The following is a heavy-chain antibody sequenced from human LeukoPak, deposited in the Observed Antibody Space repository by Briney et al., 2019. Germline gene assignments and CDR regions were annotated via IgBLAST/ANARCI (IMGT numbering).Heavy chain of an antibody. V-gene: IGHV3-23*01. CDR3: ARGKYDSSPFLQH. CDR1: GFTFTNYA. Sequence: QPGGSLRLSCAASGFTFTNYALSWVRQAPGKGLEWVSGINGGNGDGATYYADSVKGRFTISRDDSKNTLYLQMNGLRAEDTAVYYCARGKYDSSPFLQHWGQGTLVTVSS. CDR2: INGGNGDGAT. J-gene: IGHJ1*01. D-gene: IGHD3-22*01.